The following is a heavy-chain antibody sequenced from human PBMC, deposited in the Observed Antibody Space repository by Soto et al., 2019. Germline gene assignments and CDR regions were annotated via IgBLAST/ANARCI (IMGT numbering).Heavy chain of an antibody. V-gene: IGHV3-66*01. D-gene: IGHD1-26*01. CDR1: GFTVSSSY. CDR2: MYSGGGT. CDR3: ARDGKIGNYYFYMDV. J-gene: IGHJ6*03. Sequence: EVQLVESGGGLVQPGGSLRLSCAASGFTVSSSYRSWVRRAAGMGLEWVSLMYSGGGTDYADSVKGRFTISRDNHKNTLYLQMTGLRAEDTAVYYCARDGKIGNYYFYMDVWGKGTTVTVSS.